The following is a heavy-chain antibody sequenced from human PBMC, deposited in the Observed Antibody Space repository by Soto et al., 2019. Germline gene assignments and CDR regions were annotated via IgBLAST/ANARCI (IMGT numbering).Heavy chain of an antibody. J-gene: IGHJ4*01. CDR1: GGSISSSSYY. Sequence: SETLSLTCTVSGGSISSSSYYWGWIRQPPGKGLEWIGSIYYSGSTYYNPSLKSRITISVDTSNNQFSLKLTSVTAADTAVYYCARVHVMVVAGSTFDYWGHGTLVTVPS. D-gene: IGHD6-19*01. CDR2: IYYSGST. V-gene: IGHV4-39*07. CDR3: ARVHVMVVAGSTFDY.